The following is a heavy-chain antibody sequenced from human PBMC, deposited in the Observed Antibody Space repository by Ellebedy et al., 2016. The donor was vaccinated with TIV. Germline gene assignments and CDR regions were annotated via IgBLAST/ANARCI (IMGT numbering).Heavy chain of an antibody. V-gene: IGHV3-23*01. D-gene: IGHD6-13*01. Sequence: GESLKISCAASGFTFSSYAMSWVRQAPGKGLEWVSGISSRGGSTYYADSVKGRFTISRDYSKNTLYLQMNSLRAEDTAVYYCAKPKYFSSSSPDYWGQGTLVTVSS. CDR1: GFTFSSYA. J-gene: IGHJ4*02. CDR3: AKPKYFSSSSPDY. CDR2: ISSRGGST.